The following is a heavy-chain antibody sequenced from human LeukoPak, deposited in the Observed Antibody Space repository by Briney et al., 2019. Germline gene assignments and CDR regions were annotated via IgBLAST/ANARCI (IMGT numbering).Heavy chain of an antibody. CDR3: AKEAGYYDSSGPDY. D-gene: IGHD3-22*01. CDR1: GFTFSSYA. V-gene: IGHV3-23*01. J-gene: IGHJ4*02. Sequence: GGSLRLSCAASGFTFSSYAMSWVRQAPGKGLEWVSAISGSGGSTYYADSVKGRFTISRDSSKNTLYLQMNSLRAGDTAVYYCAKEAGYYDSSGPDYWGQGTLVTVSS. CDR2: ISGSGGST.